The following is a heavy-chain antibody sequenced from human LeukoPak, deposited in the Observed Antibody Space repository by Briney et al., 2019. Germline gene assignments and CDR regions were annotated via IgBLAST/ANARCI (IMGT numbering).Heavy chain of an antibody. CDR1: GFTFSSYA. CDR3: AREGYSSSCFDY. CDR2: IYSGGST. D-gene: IGHD6-13*01. V-gene: IGHV3-66*01. J-gene: IGHJ4*02. Sequence: PGGSLRLSCAASGFTFSSYAMSWVRQAPGKGLEWVSVIYSGGSTYYADSVKGRFTISRDNSKNTLYLQMNSLRAEDTAVYYCAREGYSSSCFDYWGQGTLVTVSS.